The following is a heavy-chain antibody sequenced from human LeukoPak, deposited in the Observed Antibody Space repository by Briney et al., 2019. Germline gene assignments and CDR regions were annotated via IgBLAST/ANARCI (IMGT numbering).Heavy chain of an antibody. Sequence: SETLSLTCAVYGGSFSGYYWSWIRQPPGKGLEWIGEINHSESTNYSPSLKSRVTISVDTSKNQFSLKLSSVTAADTAVYYCARGHVAAAGYFDYWGQGTLVTVSS. V-gene: IGHV4-34*01. D-gene: IGHD6-13*01. CDR2: INHSEST. CDR1: GGSFSGYY. CDR3: ARGHVAAAGYFDY. J-gene: IGHJ4*02.